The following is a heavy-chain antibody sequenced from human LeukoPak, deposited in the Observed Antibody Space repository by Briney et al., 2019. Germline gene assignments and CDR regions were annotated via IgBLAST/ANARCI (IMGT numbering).Heavy chain of an antibody. CDR2: IYYSGST. J-gene: IGHJ4*02. V-gene: IGHV4-31*03. D-gene: IGHD6-19*01. CDR3: ARHRSPSSLSYFDI. Sequence: PSETLSLTCTVSGGSISSGGYYWSWIRQHPGKGLEWIGYIYYSGSTYYNPSLKSRVTISVDTSKNQFSLKLSSVTAADTAVYYCARHRSPSSLSYFDIWGQGTLVIVSS. CDR1: GGSISSGGYY.